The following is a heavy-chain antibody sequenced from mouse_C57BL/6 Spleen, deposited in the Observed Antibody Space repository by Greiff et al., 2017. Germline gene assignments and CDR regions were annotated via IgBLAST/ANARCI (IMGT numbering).Heavy chain of an antibody. D-gene: IGHD1-1*02. V-gene: IGHV1-80*01. J-gene: IGHJ4*01. Sequence: QVQLQQSGAELVKPGASVKLSCKASGFNFSNAWMHWVKQRPEQGLEWIGKIYPGDGNTDYTEKFQGKATLTSAKSSNTAYLQLSRLTSEDSAVYSCARSGSRYGMDYWGQGTSVTVSS. CDR1: GFNFSNAW. CDR2: IYPGDGNT. CDR3: ARSGSRYGMDY.